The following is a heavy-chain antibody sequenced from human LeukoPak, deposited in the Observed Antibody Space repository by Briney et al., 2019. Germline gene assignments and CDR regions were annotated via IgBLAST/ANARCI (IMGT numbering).Heavy chain of an antibody. J-gene: IGHJ4*02. CDR1: GFTFSSYW. CDR3: ARDLSTYSSGWLSSFDY. V-gene: IGHV3-74*01. CDR2: INSDGSST. D-gene: IGHD6-19*01. Sequence: GGPLRLSCAASGFTFSSYWMHWVRHAPGKGLVWVSRINSDGSSTSYADSVKGRFTISRDNAKNTLYLQMNSLRAEDTAVYYCARDLSTYSSGWLSSFDYWGQGTLVTVSS.